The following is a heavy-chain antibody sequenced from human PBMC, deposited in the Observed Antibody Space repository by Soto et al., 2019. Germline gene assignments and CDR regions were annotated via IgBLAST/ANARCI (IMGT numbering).Heavy chain of an antibody. CDR2: ISGSGGST. J-gene: IGHJ4*02. D-gene: IGHD6-19*01. CDR3: AKDATIAVAVTDY. CDR1: GFTFSSYA. Sequence: EVQLLESGGGLVQPGGSLRLSCAASGFTFSSYAMSWVRQAPGKGLEWVSIISGSGGSTYYADSGKGRFTISRDNSKNTLYLQMNSLRAEDTAVYYCAKDATIAVAVTDYWGQGTLVTVSS. V-gene: IGHV3-23*01.